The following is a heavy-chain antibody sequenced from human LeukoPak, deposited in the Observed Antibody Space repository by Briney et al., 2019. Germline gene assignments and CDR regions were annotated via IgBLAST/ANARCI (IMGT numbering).Heavy chain of an antibody. D-gene: IGHD2-2*01. Sequence: GASVKVSCKASGYTFTSYDINWVRQATGQGLEWMGWMNPNSGNTGYAQKFQGRVAITRNTSISTAYMELSSLRSEDTAVYYCARGEVVPASAGFDYWGQGTLVTVSS. CDR2: MNPNSGNT. CDR3: ARGEVVPASAGFDY. CDR1: GYTFTSYD. J-gene: IGHJ4*02. V-gene: IGHV1-8*03.